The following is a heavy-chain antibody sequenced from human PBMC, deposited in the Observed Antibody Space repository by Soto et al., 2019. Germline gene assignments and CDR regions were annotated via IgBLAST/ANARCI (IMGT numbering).Heavy chain of an antibody. CDR3: ATPCWYSSGWYV. J-gene: IGHJ4*02. Sequence: PGGSLRLSCAASGFTFSSYWMHWVRQAPGKGLVWVSRIIIDGSSTSYADSVKGRFTISRDNAKNTLYLQMNSLRAEDTAVYYCATPCWYSSGWYVWGQGTLVSVSS. CDR2: IIIDGSST. D-gene: IGHD6-19*01. V-gene: IGHV3-74*01. CDR1: GFTFSSYW.